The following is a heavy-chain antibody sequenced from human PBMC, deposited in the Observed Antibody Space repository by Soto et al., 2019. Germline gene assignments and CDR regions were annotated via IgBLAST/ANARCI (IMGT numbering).Heavy chain of an antibody. J-gene: IGHJ4*02. Sequence: XGSLRLSCTTSGFTFSSYWMTWVRQAPGNGLEWVANIKQDGSDMHYADPVRGRFTISRDNARNSLYLQMNYLRAEDTAVYHCARDFYGTGSHDYWGPGPLVTVSS. CDR1: GFTFSSYW. CDR3: ARDFYGTGSHDY. CDR2: IKQDGSDM. V-gene: IGHV3-7*03. D-gene: IGHD3-10*01.